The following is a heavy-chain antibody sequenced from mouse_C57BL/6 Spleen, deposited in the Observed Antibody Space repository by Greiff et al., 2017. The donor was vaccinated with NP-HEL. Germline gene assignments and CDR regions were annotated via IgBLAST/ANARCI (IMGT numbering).Heavy chain of an antibody. CDR1: GYTFTDYY. D-gene: IGHD2-4*01. J-gene: IGHJ4*01. Sequence: VQLQQSGPELVKPGASVKLPCKASGYTFTDYYMDWVKQSHGKSLEWIGDINPNNGGTIYNQKFKGKATLTVDKSSSTAYMELRSLTSEDTAVYYGARQVYYDYDGYAMDYWGQGTSVTVSS. CDR3: ARQVYYDYDGYAMDY. CDR2: INPNNGGT. V-gene: IGHV1-18*01.